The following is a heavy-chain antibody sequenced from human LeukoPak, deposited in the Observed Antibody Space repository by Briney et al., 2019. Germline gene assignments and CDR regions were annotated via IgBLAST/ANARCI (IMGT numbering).Heavy chain of an antibody. D-gene: IGHD2-15*01. V-gene: IGHV1-69*05. CDR1: GGTFSSYA. Sequence: SVTVSCKASGGTFSSYAISWVRQAPGQGLEWMGGIIPIFGTANYAQKFQGRVTITTDESTSTAYMELSSLRSEDTAVYYCARVATYAFDIWGQGTMVTVSS. CDR3: ARVATYAFDI. J-gene: IGHJ3*02. CDR2: IIPIFGTA.